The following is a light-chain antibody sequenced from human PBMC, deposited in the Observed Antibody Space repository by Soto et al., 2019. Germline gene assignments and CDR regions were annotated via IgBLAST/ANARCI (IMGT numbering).Light chain of an antibody. J-gene: IGLJ2*01. V-gene: IGLV2-11*01. CDR1: SSDVGGYNY. Sequence: QSALTQPRSVSGSPGQSVTISCTGTSSDVGGYNYVSWYQQHPGKAPKLMIHDVSDRPSGVPDRFAGSKSGNTASLTISGLQAEDEADYYCCSYAGSDVVFGGGTKLTVL. CDR2: DVS. CDR3: CSYAGSDVV.